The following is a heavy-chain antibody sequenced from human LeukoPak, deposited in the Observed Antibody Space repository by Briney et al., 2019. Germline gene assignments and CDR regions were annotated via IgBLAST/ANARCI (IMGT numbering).Heavy chain of an antibody. CDR2: ISAYNGNT. D-gene: IGHD3-16*02. V-gene: IGHV1-18*01. CDR3: ARVNYQYVWGSYRTTNHDY. CDR1: GYTFTSYG. J-gene: IGHJ4*02. Sequence: GASVKVSCKASGYTFTSYGISWVRQAPGQGLEWMGWISAYNGNTNYAQKLQGRVTMTTDTSTSTAYMELRSLRSDDTAVYYCARVNYQYVWGSYRTTNHDYWGQGTLVTVSS.